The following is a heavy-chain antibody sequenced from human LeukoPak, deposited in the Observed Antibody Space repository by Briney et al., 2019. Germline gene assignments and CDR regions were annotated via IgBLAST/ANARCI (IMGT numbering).Heavy chain of an antibody. CDR2: IKQDGSEK. CDR1: GSTFSSYW. V-gene: IGHV3-7*01. CDR3: ARDSGSSWYQ. D-gene: IGHD6-13*01. J-gene: IGHJ4*02. Sequence: GGSLRLSCAASGSTFSSYWMSWVRQAPGKGLEWVANIKQDGSEKYYVDSVKGRFTISRDNAKNSLYLQMNSLRAEDTAVYYCARDSGSSWYQWGQGTLVTVSS.